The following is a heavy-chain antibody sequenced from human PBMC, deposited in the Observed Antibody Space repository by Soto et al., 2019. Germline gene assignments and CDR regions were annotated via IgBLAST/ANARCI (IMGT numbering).Heavy chain of an antibody. CDR2: IYYSGST. CDR3: ARDLGYDYRGKHSSSDP. V-gene: IGHV4-31*03. D-gene: IGHD5-12*01. J-gene: IGHJ5*02. CDR1: GGSISSGGYY. Sequence: SETLSLTCTVSGGSISSGGYYWSWIRQHPGKGLEWIEYIYYSGSTYYNPSLKSRVTISVDTSKNQFSLKLSSVTAADTAVYFCARDLGYDYRGKHSSSDPWGPGTLVTGSS.